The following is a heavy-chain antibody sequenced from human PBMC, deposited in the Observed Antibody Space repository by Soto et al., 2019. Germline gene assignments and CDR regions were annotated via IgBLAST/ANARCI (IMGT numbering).Heavy chain of an antibody. J-gene: IGHJ3*02. CDR2: MSHSGRT. Sequence: SETLSLTCAVFGGSVNSGNYYWSWIRQPPGKGLEWIGEMSHSGRTHFNPSLNSRVTISVDTSKNQFSLKMSSVTAADTALYYCARVERGTATTVVDAFDIWGPGTMVTVSS. CDR3: ARVERGTATTVVDAFDI. V-gene: IGHV4-61*01. D-gene: IGHD1-1*01. CDR1: GGSVNSGNYY.